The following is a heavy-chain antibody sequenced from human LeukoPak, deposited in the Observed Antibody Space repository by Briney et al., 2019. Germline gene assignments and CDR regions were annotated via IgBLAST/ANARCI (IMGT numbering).Heavy chain of an antibody. D-gene: IGHD6-19*01. J-gene: IGHJ4*02. CDR2: IYKDGST. CDR3: SRRPRIAVAGPPFDY. Sequence: SETLSLTCTVSGDSISSSYWSWIRQSPGKGLEWIGRIYKDGSTIYNPSLKSRVTISIDTSQNQFSLKLTSVTAADTAVYYCSRRPRIAVAGPPFDYWGQGTLVTVSS. V-gene: IGHV4-59*08. CDR1: GDSISSSY.